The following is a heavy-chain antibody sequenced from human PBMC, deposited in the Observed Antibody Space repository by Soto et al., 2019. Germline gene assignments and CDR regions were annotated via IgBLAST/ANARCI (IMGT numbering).Heavy chain of an antibody. CDR2: IYHSGNT. Sequence: QVQLQESGPGLVKHSGTLSLTCAVSGGSISSTNWWSWVRQPPGKGLEWFGEIYHSGNTNYNPSLKSRVTISVGKSKNQFSLKLSSVTAADTAVYFCARIAAAVTRFDYWGQGTLVTVSS. D-gene: IGHD6-13*01. V-gene: IGHV4-4*02. CDR1: GGSISSTNW. CDR3: ARIAAAVTRFDY. J-gene: IGHJ4*02.